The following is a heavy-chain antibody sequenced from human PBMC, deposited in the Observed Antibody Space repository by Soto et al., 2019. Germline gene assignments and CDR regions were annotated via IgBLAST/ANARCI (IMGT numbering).Heavy chain of an antibody. J-gene: IGHJ4*02. CDR1: VFTFSTHA. Sequence: GSLRLSCAVSVFTFSTHAMSWVRQAPGKGLEWVSGTSATGSTTYYADSVKGQFTISRDNSKNTLYLQMNSLRAEDTAVYYCAKQSKWSSTSCYSGGSTCPLDCWGQGTLVTVSS. D-gene: IGHD2-2*02. CDR3: AKQSKWSSTSCYSGGSTCPLDC. CDR2: TSATGSTT. V-gene: IGHV3-23*01.